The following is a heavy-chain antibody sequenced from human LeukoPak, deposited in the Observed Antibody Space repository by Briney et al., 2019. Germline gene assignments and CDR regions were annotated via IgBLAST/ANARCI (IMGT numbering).Heavy chain of an antibody. CDR2: IYYSGST. D-gene: IGHD3-22*01. Sequence: PSETLSLTCTVSGGSISSYYWSWIRQPPGKGLEWIGYIYYSGSTNYNPSLKSRVTISVDTSKNQFSLKLSSVTAADTAVYYCARDEVDSSGYYYGHYYYYMDVWGKGTTVTVSS. CDR1: GGSISSYY. V-gene: IGHV4-59*01. J-gene: IGHJ6*03. CDR3: ARDEVDSSGYYYGHYYYYMDV.